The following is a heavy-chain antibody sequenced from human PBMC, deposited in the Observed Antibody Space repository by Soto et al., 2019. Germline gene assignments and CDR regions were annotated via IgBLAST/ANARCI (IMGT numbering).Heavy chain of an antibody. CDR1: GFTFSSFA. D-gene: IGHD6-13*01. J-gene: IGHJ4*02. V-gene: IGHV3-23*01. Sequence: GGSLRLSCAASGFTFSSFAMSWVRQAPGKGLDWVSAISGSGGSTYSADSVKGRFTISRDNSKNTLYLQMSGLRAEDTAVYYCARGFSAGKGSPPGFWGQGSLVTVSS. CDR2: ISGSGGST. CDR3: ARGFSAGKGSPPGF.